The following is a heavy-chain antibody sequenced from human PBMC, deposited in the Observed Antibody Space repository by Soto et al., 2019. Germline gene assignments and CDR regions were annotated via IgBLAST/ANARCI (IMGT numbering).Heavy chain of an antibody. CDR2: INHSGST. V-gene: IGHV4-34*01. J-gene: IGHJ3*02. D-gene: IGHD3-3*01. Sequence: ESLTLACAVYGGSFSDYYWSWIRQPPGKGLEWIGEINHSGSTNYNPSLKSRVTISVDTSKNQFSLKLSSVTAADTAVYYCARGYRGITIFGVVRGAFDIWGQGTTVTV. CDR1: GGSFSDYY. CDR3: ARGYRGITIFGVVRGAFDI.